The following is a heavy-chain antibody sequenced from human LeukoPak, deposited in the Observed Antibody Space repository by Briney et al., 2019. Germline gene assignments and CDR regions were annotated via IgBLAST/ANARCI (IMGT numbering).Heavy chain of an antibody. D-gene: IGHD3-22*01. CDR3: ASSHDSSGND. CDR1: GFTFSTYD. J-gene: IGHJ4*02. Sequence: GGSLRLSCAASGFTFSTYDIHWVRQAPGKGLEWVANIKYDGSLKFYGGSVKGRFTISRDNTKNSLYLEMNSLRVDDTALYFCASSHDSSGNDWGQGTMVTVSS. V-gene: IGHV3-7*01. CDR2: IKYDGSLK.